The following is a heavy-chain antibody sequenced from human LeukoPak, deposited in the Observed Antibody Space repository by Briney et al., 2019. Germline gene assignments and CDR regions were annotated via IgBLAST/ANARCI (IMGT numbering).Heavy chain of an antibody. CDR3: ARLCSIRWCLHDWFDP. Sequence: GASVKVSCKASGYTFTNYAMHWVRQAPGQRPEWMGWINPGNGDTKYSQELRDRVTITRDTSATTAYMELSSLRSDDTAVYYCARLCSIRWCLHDWFDPWGQGTLVTVSS. J-gene: IGHJ5*02. D-gene: IGHD2-21*01. V-gene: IGHV1-3*01. CDR1: GYTFTNYA. CDR2: INPGNGDT.